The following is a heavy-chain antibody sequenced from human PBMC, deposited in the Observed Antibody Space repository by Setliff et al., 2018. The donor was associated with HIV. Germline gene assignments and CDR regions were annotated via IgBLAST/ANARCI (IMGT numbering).Heavy chain of an antibody. J-gene: IGHJ3*01. Sequence: PGGSLRLSCSASGFTFSSYWMTWVRQPPGKGREWVANIKQDGNEEDYLDSVKGRFTISRDNAKNSLYLQMNTLRAEDSAVYYCVKSQSQWLRFDVFDLWGQGTMVTVSS. CDR1: GFTFSSYW. CDR3: VKSQSQWLRFDVFDL. D-gene: IGHD5-12*01. CDR2: IKQDGNEE. V-gene: IGHV3-7*05.